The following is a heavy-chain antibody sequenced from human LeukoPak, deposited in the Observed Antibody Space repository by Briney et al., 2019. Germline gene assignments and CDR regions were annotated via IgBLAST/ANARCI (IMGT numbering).Heavy chain of an antibody. J-gene: IGHJ6*02. D-gene: IGHD3-16*01. CDR1: GGSISSYY. V-gene: IGHV4-59*01. CDR3: ARGIIQGLRENGMDV. CDR2: IYYSGST. Sequence: SETLSLTCTVSGGSISSYYWSWIRQPPGKGLEWIGYIYYSGSTNYNPSLKSRVTISVDTSKNQFSLKLSSVTAADTAVYYCARGIIQGLRENGMDVWGQGTTVTVSS.